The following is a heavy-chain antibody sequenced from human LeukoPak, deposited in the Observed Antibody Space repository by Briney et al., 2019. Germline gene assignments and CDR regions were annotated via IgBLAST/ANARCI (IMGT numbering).Heavy chain of an antibody. CDR3: ARDREMALGY. CDR2: IYSGGST. D-gene: IGHD5-24*01. J-gene: IGHJ4*02. Sequence: PGGSLRLSCAASGFTVSSNYTSWVRQAPGKGLEWVSVIYSGGSTYYADSVKGRFTISRDNSKNTLYLQMNSLRAEDTAVYYCARDREMALGYWGQGTLVTVSS. CDR1: GFTVSSNY. V-gene: IGHV3-53*01.